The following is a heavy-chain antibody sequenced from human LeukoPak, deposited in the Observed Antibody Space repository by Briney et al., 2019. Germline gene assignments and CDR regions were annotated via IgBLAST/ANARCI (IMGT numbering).Heavy chain of an antibody. V-gene: IGHV3-9*01. Sequence: PGGSLRLSCAASGFTFDDYAMHWVRQAPGKGLEWVSGISWNSGSIGYADSVKGRFTISRDNAKNSLYLQMNSLRAEDTALYYCAKDLGELGMGGNDYWGQGTLVTVSS. CDR2: ISWNSGSI. J-gene: IGHJ4*02. CDR1: GFTFDDYA. D-gene: IGHD1-26*01. CDR3: AKDLGELGMGGNDY.